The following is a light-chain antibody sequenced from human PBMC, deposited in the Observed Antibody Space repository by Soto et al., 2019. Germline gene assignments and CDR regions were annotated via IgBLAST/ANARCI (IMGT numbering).Light chain of an antibody. J-gene: IGKJ4*01. CDR2: GAA. V-gene: IGKV3-20*01. CDR3: QQYGSSPLT. Sequence: VMTQSPATLSVSPGERATLSCRASQSVSSNLAWYQQKPGQAPRLLIYGAASRATGIPDRFSGGGSGTDFTLTISRLAPEDFAVYFCQQYGSSPLTFGGGTKVDI. CDR1: QSVSSN.